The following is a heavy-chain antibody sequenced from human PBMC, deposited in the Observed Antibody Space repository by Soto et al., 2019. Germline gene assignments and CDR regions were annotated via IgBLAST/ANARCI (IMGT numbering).Heavy chain of an antibody. CDR2: IYYSGST. CDR3: ARAPYSSSSVYFQH. D-gene: IGHD6-6*01. J-gene: IGHJ1*01. Sequence: PSETLSLTCTVSGGSISSYYWSWIRQPPGKGLEWIGYIYYSGSTNYNPSLKSRVTISVDTSKNQFSLKLSSVTAADTAVYYCARAPYSSSSVYFQHWGQGTLVTVSS. V-gene: IGHV4-59*01. CDR1: GGSISSYY.